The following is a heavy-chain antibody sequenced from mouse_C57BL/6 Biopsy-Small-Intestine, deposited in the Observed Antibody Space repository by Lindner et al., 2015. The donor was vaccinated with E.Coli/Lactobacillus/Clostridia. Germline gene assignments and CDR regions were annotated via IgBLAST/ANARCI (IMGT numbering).Heavy chain of an antibody. V-gene: IGHV5-17*01. Sequence: VQLQESGGGLVKPGGSLKLSCAASGFTFSDYGMHWVRQAPEKGLEWVAYISSGSSTIYYADTVKGRFTISRDNAKNTLFLQMTSLRSEDTAMYYCARSYYGSRGPYAMDYWGQGTSVTVSS. CDR1: GFTFSDYG. CDR2: ISSGSSTI. J-gene: IGHJ4*01. D-gene: IGHD1-1*01. CDR3: ARSYYGSRGPYAMDY.